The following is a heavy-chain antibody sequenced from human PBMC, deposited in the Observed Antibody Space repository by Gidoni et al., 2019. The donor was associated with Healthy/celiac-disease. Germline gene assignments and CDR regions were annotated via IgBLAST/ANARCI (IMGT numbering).Heavy chain of an antibody. J-gene: IGHJ4*02. CDR3: ARGRRGYSYGVDY. CDR2: INHSGST. Sequence: QVQLQQWGAAPLKPSETLSLTCAVYGGSFSGYYWSWIRQPPGKGLEWIGEINHSGSTNYNPSLKSRVTISVDTSKNQFSLKLSSVTAADTAVYYCARGRRGYSYGVDYWGQGTLVTVSS. D-gene: IGHD5-18*01. CDR1: GGSFSGYY. V-gene: IGHV4-34*01.